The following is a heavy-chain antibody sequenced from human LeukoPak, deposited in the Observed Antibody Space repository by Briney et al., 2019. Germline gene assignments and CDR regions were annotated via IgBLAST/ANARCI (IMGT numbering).Heavy chain of an antibody. CDR2: IYYSGST. D-gene: IGHD3-22*01. J-gene: IGHJ4*02. V-gene: IGHV4-31*03. CDR3: ARESHYYDSSGYSYYFDY. Sequence: SETLSLTCTVSGGSISSGGYYWSWIRQHPGKGLEWIGYIYYSGSTYYNPSLKSRVATSVDTSKNQFSLKLSSVTAADTAAYYCARESHYYDSSGYSYYFDYWGQGTLVTVSS. CDR1: GGSISSGGYY.